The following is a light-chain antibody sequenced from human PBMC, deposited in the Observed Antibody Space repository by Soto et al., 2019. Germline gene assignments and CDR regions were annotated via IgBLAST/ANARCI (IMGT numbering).Light chain of an antibody. CDR2: GAS. CDR3: QQYNNWPRT. J-gene: IGKJ5*01. Sequence: EIVMTQFPATLSVSPGESATLSCRASQSFTSNLAWYQHKPGQAPRLLIYGASTRATDVPDRFSGSGSGTEFTLTISNLQSEDLAVYYCQQYNNWPRTVGQGTRLEIK. V-gene: IGKV3-15*01. CDR1: QSFTSN.